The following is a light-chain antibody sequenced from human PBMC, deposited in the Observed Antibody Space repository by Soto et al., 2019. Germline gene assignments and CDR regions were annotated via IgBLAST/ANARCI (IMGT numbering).Light chain of an antibody. Sequence: EFVLTQSPGALSVSPGETVTLSCRASQRVDSNSLAWYHHKPGLAPRLLIFGASTRATRIPDRFSGSGSGTDSTLTITRLEPEDSGLYYSQQYVASPLTFGGGTRV. CDR2: GAS. V-gene: IGKV3-20*01. CDR3: QQYVASPLT. J-gene: IGKJ4*01. CDR1: QRVDSNS.